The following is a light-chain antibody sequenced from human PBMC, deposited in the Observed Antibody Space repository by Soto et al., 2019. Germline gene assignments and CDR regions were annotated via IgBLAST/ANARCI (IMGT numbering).Light chain of an antibody. CDR3: QSYDSSFVL. CDR1: SGGIANNY. J-gene: IGLJ2*01. V-gene: IGLV6-57*04. CDR2: EHN. Sequence: NFMLTQPHYVSESPGETVTISCNRTSGGIANNYVQWYQQRPGSAHTIVIYEHNQRPSGVPDRFSGSTDGSSNSASLTISGLQTEDEADYYCQSYDSSFVLFGGGTQLTVL.